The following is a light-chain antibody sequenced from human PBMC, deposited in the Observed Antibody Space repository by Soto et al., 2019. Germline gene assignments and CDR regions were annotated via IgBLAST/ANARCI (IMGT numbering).Light chain of an antibody. CDR2: AAS. Sequence: DIQMTQSPSSLSASVGDRVTITCRASQSISGYLNWYQQKPGKAPKLLIYAASNLQSGVPSRFSGSGSGTDFTLTISSLQPEDFATYYCQQSYSYPWTFGQGTKVEIK. V-gene: IGKV1-39*01. J-gene: IGKJ1*01. CDR1: QSISGY. CDR3: QQSYSYPWT.